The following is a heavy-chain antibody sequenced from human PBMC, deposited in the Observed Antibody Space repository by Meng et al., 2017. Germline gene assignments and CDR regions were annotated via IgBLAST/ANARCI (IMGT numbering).Heavy chain of an antibody. CDR2: ISGSGGRT. CDR1: GFTFSSYA. D-gene: IGHD6-19*01. J-gene: IGHJ4*02. CDR3: PKLPLVAVAGMLLDY. Sequence: GESLKISCAASGFTFSSYAMSWVRQAPGKGLEWVSAISGSGGRTYYADSVKGRFTISRDNSKNTLYLQRNSLRAEDTAVYSCPKLPLVAVAGMLLDYWGQGTLVTVSS. V-gene: IGHV3-23*01.